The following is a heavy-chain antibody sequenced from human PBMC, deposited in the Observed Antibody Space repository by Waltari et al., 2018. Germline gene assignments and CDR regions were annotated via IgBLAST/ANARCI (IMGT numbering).Heavy chain of an antibody. D-gene: IGHD1-26*01. V-gene: IGHV4-4*02. CDR2: VRGDGKS. J-gene: IGHJ4*02. CDR3: ARDRGRGLYLDT. CDR1: GDSMSSTDC. Sequence: QLQLQESGPGLVKPSGTLSLTCDVSGDSMSSTDCWSWFRQSPQRGLEGVGQVRGDGKSNYNPSFASRVTISLDTSKNQFSLNLNFATAADTAMYYCARDRGRGLYLDTWGPGTPVTVSP.